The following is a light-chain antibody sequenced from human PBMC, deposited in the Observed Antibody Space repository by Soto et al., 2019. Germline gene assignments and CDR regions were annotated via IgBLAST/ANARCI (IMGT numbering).Light chain of an antibody. V-gene: IGLV1-44*01. Sequence: QSALTQPPSASGTPGQTVTISCSGSRSNIGSNTLNWYQHLPGTAPQLLISTTNHRPSGVRDRFSASKSGTSASLAISGLQSDDEADYYCAAWDDSLNVVVFGGGTKVTVL. CDR2: TTN. CDR1: RSNIGSNT. CDR3: AAWDDSLNVVV. J-gene: IGLJ2*01.